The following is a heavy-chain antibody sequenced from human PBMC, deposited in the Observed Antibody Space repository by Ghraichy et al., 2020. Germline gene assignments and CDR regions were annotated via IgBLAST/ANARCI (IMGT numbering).Heavy chain of an antibody. CDR3: AKDKGSSSWLLDAFDI. V-gene: IGHV3-23*01. CDR1: GFTFSSYA. CDR2: ISGSGGST. J-gene: IGHJ3*02. D-gene: IGHD6-13*01. Sequence: GGSLRLSCAASGFTFSSYAMSWVRQAPGKGLEWVSAISGSGGSTYYADSVKGRFTISRDNSKNTLYLQMNSLRAEDTAVYYCAKDKGSSSWLLDAFDIWGQGQRVPVSS.